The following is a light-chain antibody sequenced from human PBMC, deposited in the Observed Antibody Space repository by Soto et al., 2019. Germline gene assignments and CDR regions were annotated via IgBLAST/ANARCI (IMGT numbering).Light chain of an antibody. J-gene: IGLJ1*01. CDR1: NSDVGDYNY. CDR3: SSYTSSNTYV. V-gene: IGLV2-14*01. Sequence: QSALTQPASVSGSPGQSITISCIGTNSDVGDYNYVSWYQQHPGKAPKLMIYEVINRPSGISNRFSGSKSGNTASLTISGLQADDEADYYCSSYTSSNTYVFGTGTKVTVL. CDR2: EVI.